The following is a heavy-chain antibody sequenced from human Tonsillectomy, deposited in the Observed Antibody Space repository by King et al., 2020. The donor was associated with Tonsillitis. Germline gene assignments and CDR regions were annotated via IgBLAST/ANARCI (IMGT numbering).Heavy chain of an antibody. Sequence: VQLVESGGGLVQPGGSRRLSCAASGFTFSSYDMHWVRQATGKGLEWVSAIGTAGDPYYPGSVKGRFTISRENAKNSLYLQMNSLRAGDTAVYYCARGGYCSGGSCSYFDYWGQGTLVTVSS. J-gene: IGHJ4*02. V-gene: IGHV3-13*05. CDR3: ARGGYCSGGSCSYFDY. CDR2: IGTAGDP. D-gene: IGHD2-15*01. CDR1: GFTFSSYD.